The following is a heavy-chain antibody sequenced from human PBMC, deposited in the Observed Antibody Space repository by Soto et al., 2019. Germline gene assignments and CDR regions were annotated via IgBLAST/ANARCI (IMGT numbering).Heavy chain of an antibody. CDR2: IFYTGTT. V-gene: IGHV4-31*02. Sequence: PSATLCLTCSVSGVSVSAGGYYWTWIRQLPGKGLEWLGYIFYTGTTYYNPSFKSRIAISVDASKHQFSLNLTSVTVADTAVYYCARQIASAGTRGLDYWGQGALATVSS. CDR3: ARQIASAGTRGLDY. D-gene: IGHD6-13*01. J-gene: IGHJ4*02. CDR1: GVSVSAGGYY.